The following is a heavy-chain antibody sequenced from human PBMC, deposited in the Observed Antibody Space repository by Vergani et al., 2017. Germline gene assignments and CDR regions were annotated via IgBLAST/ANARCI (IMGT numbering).Heavy chain of an antibody. D-gene: IGHD3-22*01. J-gene: IGHJ4*02. CDR3: AKTVTMIVVVITPYYFDY. CDR2: ISGIGGST. Sequence: EVQLLESGGGLVQPGGSLRLSCAASGFTFSSYAMSWVRQAPGKGLEWVSAISGIGGSTYYADSVKGRFTISRDTSKNTLYLQMNSLRAEDTAVYYCAKTVTMIVVVITPYYFDYWGQGTRVTVSS. CDR1: GFTFSSYA. V-gene: IGHV3-23*01.